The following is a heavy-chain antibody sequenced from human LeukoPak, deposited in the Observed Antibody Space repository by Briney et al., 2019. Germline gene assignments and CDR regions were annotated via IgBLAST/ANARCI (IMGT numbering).Heavy chain of an antibody. CDR3: ARQEANAPSVAIDY. CDR2: IIPIFGTA. D-gene: IGHD5-12*01. CDR1: GGTFSSYA. J-gene: IGHJ4*02. V-gene: IGHV1-69*13. Sequence: GASVKVSCKASGGTFSSYAISWVRQAPGQGLEWMGGIIPIFGTANYAQKFQGRVTITADESTSTAYMELSSLRSEDTAVYYCARQEANAPSVAIDYWGQGTLVTVSS.